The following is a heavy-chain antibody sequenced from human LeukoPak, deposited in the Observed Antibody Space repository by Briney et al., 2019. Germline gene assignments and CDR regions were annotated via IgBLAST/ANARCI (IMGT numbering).Heavy chain of an antibody. V-gene: IGHV4-4*02. CDR3: ASKGAYDSRGFEYFHH. Sequence: SGTLSLTCAVSGGSISSSNWWSWVRQPPGKGLEWIGEIYHSGSSNYNPSLKSRVTISVDKSKNQFSLKLSSVTAADTAVYYCASKGAYDSRGFEYFHHWGQGTLVTVSS. CDR1: GGSISSSNW. CDR2: IYHSGSS. D-gene: IGHD3-22*01. J-gene: IGHJ1*01.